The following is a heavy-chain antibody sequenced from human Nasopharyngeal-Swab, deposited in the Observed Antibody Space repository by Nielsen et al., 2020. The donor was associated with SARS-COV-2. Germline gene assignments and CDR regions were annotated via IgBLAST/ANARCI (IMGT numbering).Heavy chain of an antibody. CDR1: GLSVSSNY. CDR3: ATNWDYRFDY. D-gene: IGHD1-7*01. V-gene: IGHV3-21*01. Sequence: GGSLRLSCAASGLSVSSNYMSWVRQAPGKGLEWVSSISSSSSYIYYADSVKGRFTISRDNAKNSLYLQMNSLRAEDTAMYYCATNWDYRFDYWGQGTLVTVSS. J-gene: IGHJ4*02. CDR2: ISSSSSYI.